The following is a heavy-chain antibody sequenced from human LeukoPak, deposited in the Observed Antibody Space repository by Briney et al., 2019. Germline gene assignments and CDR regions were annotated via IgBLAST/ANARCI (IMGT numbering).Heavy chain of an antibody. Sequence: PGGSPRLSCAASGFTFSSYAMSWVRQAPGKGLEWVSAISGSGGSTYYADSVKGRFTISRDNSKNTLYLQMNSLRAEGTAVYYCAKGNSSSWYAPLDYWGQGTLVTVSS. V-gene: IGHV3-23*01. D-gene: IGHD6-13*01. J-gene: IGHJ4*02. CDR3: AKGNSSSWYAPLDY. CDR2: ISGSGGST. CDR1: GFTFSSYA.